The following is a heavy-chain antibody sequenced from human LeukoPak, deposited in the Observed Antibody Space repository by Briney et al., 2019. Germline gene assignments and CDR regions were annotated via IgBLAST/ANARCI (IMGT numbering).Heavy chain of an antibody. D-gene: IGHD3-10*01. Sequence: GESLKISCKGSGYSFTSYWIGWVRQMPGKGLEWMGIIYPGDSDTRYSPSFQGQVTISADKSISTAYLQWSSLKASDTAMYHCAKALWFGEEPSEFDYWGQGTLVTVSS. J-gene: IGHJ4*02. V-gene: IGHV5-51*01. CDR3: AKALWFGEEPSEFDY. CDR2: IYPGDSDT. CDR1: GYSFTSYW.